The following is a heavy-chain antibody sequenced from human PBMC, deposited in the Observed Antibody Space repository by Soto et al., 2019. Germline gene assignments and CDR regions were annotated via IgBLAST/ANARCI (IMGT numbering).Heavy chain of an antibody. CDR2: ISSSSSYI. J-gene: IGHJ3*02. D-gene: IGHD6-13*01. Sequence: EVQLVESGGGLVKPGGSLRLSCAASGFTFSSYSMNWVRQAPGKGLEWVSSISSSSSYIYYADSVKGRFTISRDNAKNSLYLQMNSLRAEDTAVYYCARDPSRGSSWYHRHDAFDIWGQGTMVTVSS. V-gene: IGHV3-21*01. CDR3: ARDPSRGSSWYHRHDAFDI. CDR1: GFTFSSYS.